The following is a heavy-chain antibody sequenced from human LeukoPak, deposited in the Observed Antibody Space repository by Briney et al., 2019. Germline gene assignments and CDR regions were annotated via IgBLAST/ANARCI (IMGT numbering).Heavy chain of an antibody. CDR2: ISSSSSYI. J-gene: IGHJ4*02. D-gene: IGHD3-10*01. V-gene: IGHV3-21*01. Sequence: GGSLRLSCAASGFTFSSYSMNRVRQAPGKGLEWVSSISSSSSYIYYADSVKGRFTISRDNAKNSLYLQMNSLRAEDTAVYYCARNYGSGSYGDYWGQGTLVTVSS. CDR1: GFTFSSYS. CDR3: ARNYGSGSYGDY.